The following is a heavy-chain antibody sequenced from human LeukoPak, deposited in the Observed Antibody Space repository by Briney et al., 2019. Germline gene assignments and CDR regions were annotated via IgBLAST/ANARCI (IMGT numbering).Heavy chain of an antibody. Sequence: PGGSLRLSCAASVFTFSRYWMSWVRQAPGKGLEWVANIKQDGSEKYYVGSVKGRFTISIDNAKNSLFLQMNSLRGDDTALYYCAREAPTESDWYFDLWGRGTLVTVSS. J-gene: IGHJ2*01. CDR3: AREAPTESDWYFDL. V-gene: IGHV3-7*01. D-gene: IGHD4-17*01. CDR1: VFTFSRYW. CDR2: IKQDGSEK.